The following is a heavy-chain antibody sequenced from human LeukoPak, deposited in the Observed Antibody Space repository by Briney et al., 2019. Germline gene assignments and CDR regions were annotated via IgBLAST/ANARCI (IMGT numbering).Heavy chain of an antibody. CDR1: GFTFSNSA. CDR2: ISSSGDIT. J-gene: IGHJ4*02. Sequence: PGGSLRLSCTASGFTFSNSAMSWVRQAPGKGLEWVSIISSSGDITYYAGSVKGRFTISRDNSKNTLYLQMNSLRAEDTAVYYCAKTNTYVNFDYWGQGTLVTVSS. CDR3: AKTNTYVNFDY. V-gene: IGHV3-23*01. D-gene: IGHD5-18*01.